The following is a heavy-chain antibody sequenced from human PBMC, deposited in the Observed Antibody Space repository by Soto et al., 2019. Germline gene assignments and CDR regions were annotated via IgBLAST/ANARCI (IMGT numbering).Heavy chain of an antibody. CDR1: GFTFSNYG. Sequence: QVQLVESGGGVVQPRRSLRLSCAASGFTFSNYGMHWVRQAPGKGLEWVAVTSYDGSNSYYADSVKGRFTISRDNSKKTLYLQMNSLRAEDTAVYYFAKDWEQWLAFFGSWGPGTLVTVSS. CDR3: AKDWEQWLAFFGS. CDR2: TSYDGSNS. V-gene: IGHV3-30*18. J-gene: IGHJ4*02. D-gene: IGHD6-19*01.